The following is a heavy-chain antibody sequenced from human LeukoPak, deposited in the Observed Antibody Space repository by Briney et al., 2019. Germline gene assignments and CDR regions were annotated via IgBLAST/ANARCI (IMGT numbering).Heavy chain of an antibody. CDR2: INPSGGST. J-gene: IGHJ4*02. CDR1: GYTFTSYY. V-gene: IGHV1-46*01. Sequence: ASVKVSCKASGYTFTSYYMHWVRQAPGQGLEWMGIINPSGGSTSYAQKFQGRVTMTRDTSTSTVYMGLSSLRSEDTAVYYCATNYYDSSGYYYAFDYWGQGTLVTVSS. CDR3: ATNYYDSSGYYYAFDY. D-gene: IGHD3-22*01.